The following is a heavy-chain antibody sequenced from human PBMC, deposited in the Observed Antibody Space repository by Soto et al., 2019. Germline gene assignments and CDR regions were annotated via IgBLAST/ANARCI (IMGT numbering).Heavy chain of an antibody. J-gene: IGHJ6*02. D-gene: IGHD2-15*01. CDR3: ARIPRPKAAGRYYYGMDV. Sequence: SGPTLVNPTQTLTLTCTFSGFSLSTSGMCVSWIRQPPGKALEWLARIDWDDDKYYVTSLKTRLTISKDTSKNQVVLTMTNMESVETAEYDLARIPRPKAAGRYYYGMDVWGQGTTVTVSS. CDR1: GFSLSTSGMC. CDR2: IDWDDDK. V-gene: IGHV2-70*11.